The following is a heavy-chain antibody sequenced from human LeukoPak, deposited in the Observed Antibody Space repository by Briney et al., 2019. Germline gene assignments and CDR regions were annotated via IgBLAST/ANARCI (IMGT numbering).Heavy chain of an antibody. D-gene: IGHD6-13*01. CDR2: INPSGGST. CDR3: ARDRDSAYTPRTAAAGIGWGYFDY. V-gene: IGHV1-46*01. CDR1: GYTFTSYY. Sequence: ASVKVSCEASGYTFTSYYMHWVRQAPGQGLEWMGIINPSGGSTSYAQKFQGRVTMTRDTSTSTVYMELSSLRSEDTAVYYCARDRDSAYTPRTAAAGIGWGYFDYWGQGTLVTVSS. J-gene: IGHJ4*02.